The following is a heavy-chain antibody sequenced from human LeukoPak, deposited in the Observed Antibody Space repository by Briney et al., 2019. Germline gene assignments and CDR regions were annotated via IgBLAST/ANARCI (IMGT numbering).Heavy chain of an antibody. V-gene: IGHV3-30*18. CDR3: AKVQDYYGSGVGFDY. CDR1: GFTFSSYG. D-gene: IGHD3-10*01. J-gene: IGHJ4*02. CDR2: ISYDGSNK. Sequence: GGSLRLSCAASGFTFSSYGMHWVRQAPGKGLEWVAVISYDGSNKYYADSVKGRFTISRDKSKNTLYLQMNSLRAEDTAVYYCAKVQDYYGSGVGFDYWGQGTLVTVSS.